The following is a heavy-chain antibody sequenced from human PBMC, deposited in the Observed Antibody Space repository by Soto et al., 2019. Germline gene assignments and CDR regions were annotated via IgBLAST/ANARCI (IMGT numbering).Heavy chain of an antibody. CDR3: AKVFYYYDRSGYYYFDY. J-gene: IGHJ4*02. V-gene: IGHV3-23*01. D-gene: IGHD3-22*01. CDR2: ISGSGSTI. CDR1: GFTFSSYA. Sequence: PGGSLRLSCAASGFTFSSYAVSWVRQAPGKGPEWISSISGSGSTIYYADSVKGRFTISRDNSKNTLYLQMSSLRAEDTAVYYCAKVFYYYDRSGYYYFDYWGQGTLVTLSS.